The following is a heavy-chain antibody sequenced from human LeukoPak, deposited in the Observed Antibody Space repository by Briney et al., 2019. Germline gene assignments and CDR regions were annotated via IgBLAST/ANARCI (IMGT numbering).Heavy chain of an antibody. D-gene: IGHD3-22*01. Sequence: ASVKVSCKASGYTFISFGISWVRQAPGHGLEWIGWISLYKGNTNYAQNVQGRVTMTTDTSTDTAYMELRSLRSDDTAVYYCALGYSSGSYPYFDYWGQGTLVTVSS. V-gene: IGHV1-18*01. CDR2: ISLYKGNT. CDR1: GYTFISFG. J-gene: IGHJ4*02. CDR3: ALGYSSGSYPYFDY.